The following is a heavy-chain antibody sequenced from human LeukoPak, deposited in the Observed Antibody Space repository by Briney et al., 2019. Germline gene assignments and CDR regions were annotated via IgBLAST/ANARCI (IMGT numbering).Heavy chain of an antibody. CDR2: LSGDGSDT. V-gene: IGHV3-23*01. CDR3: TKGGHGDY. D-gene: IGHD2-21*02. J-gene: IGHJ4*02. CDR1: GFPFSTFP. Sequence: GSLRLSCHASGFPFSTFPMSWVRQAPGKGLEWVSTLSGDGSDTYYADSVKGRFTISRDTSKNTLFLQMNSLRADDTAIYYCTKGGHGDYWGQGTMVTVSS.